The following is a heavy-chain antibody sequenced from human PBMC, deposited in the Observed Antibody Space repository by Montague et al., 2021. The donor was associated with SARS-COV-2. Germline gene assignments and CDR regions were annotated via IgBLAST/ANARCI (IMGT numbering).Heavy chain of an antibody. Sequence: ETLSLTCTVSGGSISSYYWSWIRQPPGKGLEWIGYIYYSGSTNYNPSLKSRVTISVDTSKNQFSLKLSSVTAADTAVYYCARGDVDTAMVYYFDYWGQGTLVTVSS. CDR3: ARGDVDTAMVYYFDY. CDR2: IYYSGST. V-gene: IGHV4-59*01. CDR1: GGSISSYY. J-gene: IGHJ4*02. D-gene: IGHD5-18*01.